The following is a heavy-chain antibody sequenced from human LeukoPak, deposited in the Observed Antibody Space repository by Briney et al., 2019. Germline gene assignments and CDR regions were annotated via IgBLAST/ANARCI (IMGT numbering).Heavy chain of an antibody. Sequence: GGSLRLSCAASAFTFSTYAMSWVRQAPGKGLEWVSGISYSGGSTYSADSVKGRFTISRDNSKNTLFLQMNSLGADDTAIYYCARVRDGYNYYFQYWGQGTLVTVSS. D-gene: IGHD5-24*01. CDR3: ARVRDGYNYYFQY. CDR2: ISYSGGST. CDR1: AFTFSTYA. V-gene: IGHV3-23*01. J-gene: IGHJ4*02.